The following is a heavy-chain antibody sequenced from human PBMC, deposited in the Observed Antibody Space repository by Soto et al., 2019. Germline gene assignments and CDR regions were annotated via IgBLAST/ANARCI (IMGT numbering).Heavy chain of an antibody. J-gene: IGHJ6*02. D-gene: IGHD2-2*01. Sequence: QVQLVESGGGVVQPGRSLRLSCAASGFTFSSYGMHWVRQAPGKGLEWVAVIWYDGSNKYYADSVKGRFTISRDNSKNTLYLQMNSLRAEDTAGYYCARDMSSSWGQQDHYYYYYGMDVWAKGPRSASP. V-gene: IGHV3-33*01. CDR2: IWYDGSNK. CDR3: ARDMSSSWGQQDHYYYYYGMDV. CDR1: GFTFSSYG.